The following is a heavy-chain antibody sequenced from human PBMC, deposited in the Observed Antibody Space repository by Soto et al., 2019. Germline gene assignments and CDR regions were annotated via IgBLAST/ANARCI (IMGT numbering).Heavy chain of an antibody. CDR3: ARLPIHSDYGDYETFDK. D-gene: IGHD4-17*01. Sequence: PGESLKISCKASGYSFTSYWIAWVRRMPGKGLEWMGMIYPGDSDTRYGPSFKGHISLSADKSISTAFLQWSSLKASDTSVYYCARLPIHSDYGDYETFDKWGQGTMVTVSS. CDR1: GYSFTSYW. V-gene: IGHV5-51*01. J-gene: IGHJ3*02. CDR2: IYPGDSDT.